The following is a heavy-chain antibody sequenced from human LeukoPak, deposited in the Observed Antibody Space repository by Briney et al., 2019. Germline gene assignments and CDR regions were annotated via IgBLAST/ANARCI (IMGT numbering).Heavy chain of an antibody. J-gene: IGHJ4*02. CDR3: ARGVQLWAPLGLGY. D-gene: IGHD5-18*01. Sequence: SETLSLTCIVSGGSISSISSNNYHWGWIRQPPGKGLEWTGSIYYSGSTYYNPSLKSRVTISVDTSKNQFSLKLSSVTAADTAVYYCARGVQLWAPLGLGYWGQGTLVTVSS. CDR2: IYYSGST. V-gene: IGHV4-39*07. CDR1: GGSISSISSNNYH.